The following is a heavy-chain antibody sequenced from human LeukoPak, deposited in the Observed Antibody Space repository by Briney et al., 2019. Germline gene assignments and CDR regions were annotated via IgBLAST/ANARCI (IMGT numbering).Heavy chain of an antibody. CDR1: GFTFSSYG. Sequence: GGTLRLSCAASGFTFSSYGMSWVRQAPGKGLEWVSAISGSGGSTYYADSVKGRFTISRDNSKNTLYLQMNSLKTEDTAVYYCTTVGVAVAGSIDYWGQGTLVTVSS. J-gene: IGHJ4*02. CDR3: TTVGVAVAGSIDY. CDR2: ISGSGGST. D-gene: IGHD6-19*01. V-gene: IGHV3-23*01.